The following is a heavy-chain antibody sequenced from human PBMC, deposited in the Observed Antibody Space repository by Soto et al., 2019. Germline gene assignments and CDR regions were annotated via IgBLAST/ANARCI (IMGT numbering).Heavy chain of an antibody. CDR3: ARVRYSYGYQYYFDY. CDR2: IIPIFGTA. V-gene: IGHV1-69*13. CDR1: GGTFSSYA. J-gene: IGHJ4*02. D-gene: IGHD5-18*01. Sequence: GASVKVSCTASGGTFSSYAISWVRQAPGQGLEWMGGIIPIFGTANYAQKFQGRVTITADESTSTAYMELSSLRSEDTAVYYCARVRYSYGYQYYFDYWGQGTLVTVSS.